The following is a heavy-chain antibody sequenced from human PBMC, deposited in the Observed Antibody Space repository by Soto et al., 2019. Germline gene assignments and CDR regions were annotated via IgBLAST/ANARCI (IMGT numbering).Heavy chain of an antibody. V-gene: IGHV1-3*01. CDR1: GYTFTSYA. J-gene: IGHJ4*02. Sequence: QVHLVQSGAEVRKPGASVRVSCETSGYTFTSYAIHWVRQAPGQRLEWMGWGNAGNGETRYSEKFQGRVTITRDTSPSTAYMELRSLRSDDTAVYYCTRDCGSPDCPAAVPNFDYWGQGTLVTVSS. CDR2: GNAGNGET. CDR3: TRDCGSPDCPAAVPNFDY. D-gene: IGHD2-2*01.